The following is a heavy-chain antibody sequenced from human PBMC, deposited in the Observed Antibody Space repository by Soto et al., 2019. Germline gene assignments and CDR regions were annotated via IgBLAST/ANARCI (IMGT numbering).Heavy chain of an antibody. V-gene: IGHV3-53*01. CDR3: ARVSSTSWYYFDY. Sequence: GGSLRRSCAASGFTANSNYMSWVRQAQGKGLEWGSVIYSGGSTYYADSVKGRFTISRDNSNNQLYLQMNSLRPADTAVYYCARVSSTSWYYFDYWGQGTLVTVSS. D-gene: IGHD6-13*01. J-gene: IGHJ4*02. CDR2: IYSGGST. CDR1: GFTANSNY.